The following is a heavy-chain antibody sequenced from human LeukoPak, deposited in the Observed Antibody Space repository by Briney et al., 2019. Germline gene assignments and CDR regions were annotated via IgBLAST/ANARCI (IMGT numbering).Heavy chain of an antibody. D-gene: IGHD1-26*01. CDR3: ARHSGSYYYYYYYGMDV. CDR2: IYYSGST. J-gene: IGHJ6*02. Sequence: SETLSLTCTVSGGSISSYYWSWIRQPPGKGLEWIGYIYYSGSTNYNPSLKSRVTISVDTSKNQFSLKLSSVTAADTAVYYCARHSGSYYYYYYYGMDVWGQGTTVTVSS. V-gene: IGHV4-59*01. CDR1: GGSISSYY.